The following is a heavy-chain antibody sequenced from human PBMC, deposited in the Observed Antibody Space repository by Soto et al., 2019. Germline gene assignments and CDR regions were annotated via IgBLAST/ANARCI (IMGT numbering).Heavy chain of an antibody. Sequence: EVQLVGSGGGLVKPGGSLRLSCAASGFTFNNAWMTWVRQAPGKGLEWVGRIKSKADGETTDYAAPVKGRFTISGDDSKNTPYLQMNSLKTEDTAVYYCTTDGPYRSSSIWFDPWGQGTLVTVSS. CDR1: GFTFNNAW. V-gene: IGHV3-15*01. D-gene: IGHD6-6*01. J-gene: IGHJ5*02. CDR3: TTDGPYRSSSIWFDP. CDR2: IKSKADGETT.